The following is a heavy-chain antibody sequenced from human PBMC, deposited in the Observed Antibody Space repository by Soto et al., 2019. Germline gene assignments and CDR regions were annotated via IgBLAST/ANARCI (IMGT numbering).Heavy chain of an antibody. D-gene: IGHD6-13*01. Sequence: QVQLVESGGGVVQPGRSLRLSCAASGFTFSNYGMHWVRQAPGKGLEWVAVMWYDGSNKYYADSVKGRFTISRDNSKNTLFLQMNSLRAEDTAVYYCARDNRVAAAVTYYFDYWGQGILVTVSP. V-gene: IGHV3-33*01. CDR2: MWYDGSNK. CDR1: GFTFSNYG. CDR3: ARDNRVAAAVTYYFDY. J-gene: IGHJ4*02.